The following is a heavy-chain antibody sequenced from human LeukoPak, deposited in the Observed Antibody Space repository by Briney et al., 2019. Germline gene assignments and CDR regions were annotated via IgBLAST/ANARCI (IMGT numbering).Heavy chain of an antibody. Sequence: ASVKVSCKASGYTFTSYGISWVRQAPGQGLEWMGWISAYNGNTNYAQKLQGRVTMTTDTSTSTAYMDLRSLRSDDTAVYYCARTPRYSYGSYYFDYWGQGTLVTVSS. CDR3: ARTPRYSYGSYYFDY. CDR2: ISAYNGNT. V-gene: IGHV1-18*01. J-gene: IGHJ4*02. CDR1: GYTFTSYG. D-gene: IGHD5-18*01.